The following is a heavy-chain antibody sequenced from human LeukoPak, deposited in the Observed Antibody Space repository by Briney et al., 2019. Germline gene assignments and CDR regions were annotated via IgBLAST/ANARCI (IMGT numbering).Heavy chain of an antibody. D-gene: IGHD3-10*01. V-gene: IGHV7-4-1*02. CDR3: ARGGSGSYYRGFDY. CDR1: GYTFTSYA. CDR2: INTNTGNP. Sequence: ASVKVSCKASGYTFTSYAMNWVRQAPGQGLEWMGWINTNTGNPTYAQGFTGRFVFSLDTSFSTAYLQISSLKAEDTAVYYCARGGSGSYYRGFDYWGQGTLVTVSS. J-gene: IGHJ4*02.